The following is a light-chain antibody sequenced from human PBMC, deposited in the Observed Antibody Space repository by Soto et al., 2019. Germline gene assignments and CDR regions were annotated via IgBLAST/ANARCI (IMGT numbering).Light chain of an antibody. CDR1: HSISDTSTNKNY. J-gene: IGKJ1*01. CDR2: WAS. CDR3: QQYYTNPLT. V-gene: IGKV4-1*01. Sequence: DIVVTQTTDSLAMSLGERSTSNVNCSHSISDTSTNKNYLAWYQQKPGQPPALLIYWASTREFGVPDRFSGSGSGTEFTLTISSLQAEDVAVYYCQQYYTNPLTFGQGANVDIK.